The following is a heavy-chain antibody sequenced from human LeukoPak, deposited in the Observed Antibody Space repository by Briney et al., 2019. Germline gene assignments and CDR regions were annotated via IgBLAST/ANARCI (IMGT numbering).Heavy chain of an antibody. CDR3: ARSFGTAYYHNYLDV. D-gene: IGHD1-1*01. J-gene: IGHJ6*03. CDR2: AHYSGST. CDR1: GGSIISHF. Sequence: SVTLSLTCTVSGGSIISHFWTWIRQPPGKGLEWIGHAHYSGSTNYNPSLKSRVTISVDTSKNQFSLKLSSVTAADTAVYHCARSFGTAYYHNYLDVWGKGTTVTVSS. V-gene: IGHV4-59*11.